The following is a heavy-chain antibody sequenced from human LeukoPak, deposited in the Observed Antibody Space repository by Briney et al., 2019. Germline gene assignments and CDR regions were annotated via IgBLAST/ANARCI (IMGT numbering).Heavy chain of an antibody. D-gene: IGHD4-17*01. Sequence: GASVKVSCKAYGDTFIGYYMHWVRQAPGQGLEWMGWINPNSGGTNYAQKFQGRVTMTRDTSISTAYMELSRLTSDDTAVYYCATMTTVTTGMRNWFDPWGQGTLVTVSS. J-gene: IGHJ5*02. CDR2: INPNSGGT. V-gene: IGHV1-2*02. CDR1: GDTFIGYY. CDR3: ATMTTVTTGMRNWFDP.